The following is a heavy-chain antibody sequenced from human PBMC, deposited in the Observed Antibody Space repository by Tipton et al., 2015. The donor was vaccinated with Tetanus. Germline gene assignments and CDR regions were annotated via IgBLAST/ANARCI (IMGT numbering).Heavy chain of an antibody. D-gene: IGHD2-2*01. CDR1: GGSFSGYY. CDR3: ARMPVVPAATPYYFDY. J-gene: IGHJ4*02. V-gene: IGHV4-34*01. Sequence: LRLSCAVYGGSFSGYYWSWIRQPPGKGLEWIGEIHHSGSTNYNPSLKSRVTISVDTSKNQFSLKLSSVTAADPAVYYCARMPVVPAATPYYFDYWGQGTLVTVSS. CDR2: IHHSGST.